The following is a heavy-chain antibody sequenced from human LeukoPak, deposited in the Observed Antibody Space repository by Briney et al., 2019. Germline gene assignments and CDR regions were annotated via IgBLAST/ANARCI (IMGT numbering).Heavy chain of an antibody. D-gene: IGHD3-22*01. CDR3: ARDPNYDSSGPIDY. Sequence: GRSLRLSCAASGFTFSSYAMHWVRQAPGKGLEWVAVISYDGSNKYYADSVKGRFTISRDNSKNTLYLQMNSLRAEDTAVCYCARDPNYDSSGPIDYWGQGTLVTVSS. CDR1: GFTFSSYA. V-gene: IGHV3-30-3*01. CDR2: ISYDGSNK. J-gene: IGHJ4*02.